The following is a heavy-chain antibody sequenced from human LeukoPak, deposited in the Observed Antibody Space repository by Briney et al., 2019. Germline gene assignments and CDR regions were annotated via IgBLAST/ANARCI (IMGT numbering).Heavy chain of an antibody. D-gene: IGHD3-9*01. J-gene: IGHJ4*02. V-gene: IGHV3-23*01. CDR2: ISGSGSNT. Sequence: GGSLRLSCAASGFTFSSYAMSWVRQAPGKGLEWVSSISGSGSNTYYADSVKGQFTISRDSSKNTLYLQMNSLRAEDTAVYYCARDPPSLRYFDWSLDYWGQGTLVTVSS. CDR3: ARDPPSLRYFDWSLDY. CDR1: GFTFSSYA.